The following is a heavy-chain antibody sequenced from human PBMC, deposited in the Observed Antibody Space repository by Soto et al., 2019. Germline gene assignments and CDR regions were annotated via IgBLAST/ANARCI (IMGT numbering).Heavy chain of an antibody. D-gene: IGHD3-22*01. Sequence: QVQLVQSGAEVKKPGSSVKVSCKASGGTFSSYAISWVRQAPGQGLEWMGGIIPIFGTANYAQKFQGRVTITADKSTSTAYMELSSLRSEDTAVYYCGASSAQLGGHEYFQHWGQGTLVTVSS. CDR3: GASSAQLGGHEYFQH. CDR2: IIPIFGTA. J-gene: IGHJ1*01. V-gene: IGHV1-69*06. CDR1: GGTFSSYA.